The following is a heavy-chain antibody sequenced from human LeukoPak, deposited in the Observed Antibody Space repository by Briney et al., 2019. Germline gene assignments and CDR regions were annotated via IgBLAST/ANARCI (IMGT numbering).Heavy chain of an antibody. J-gene: IGHJ4*02. CDR2: IYPNSGDT. CDR1: GYTFSGYY. Sequence: GASVKVFCKASGYTFSGYYMHWVRQAPGQGLEWMGWIYPNSGDTNYAQNFQGRVTMTRDTSISTVYMELTRLTSDDTAVYYCARGSVTGGWYLNLGYWGQGTLVTVSS. D-gene: IGHD6-19*01. V-gene: IGHV1-2*02. CDR3: ARGSVTGGWYLNLGY.